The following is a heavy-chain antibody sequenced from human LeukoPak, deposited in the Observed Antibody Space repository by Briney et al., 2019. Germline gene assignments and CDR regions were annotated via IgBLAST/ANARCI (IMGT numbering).Heavy chain of an antibody. Sequence: GGSLRLSCAASGFTVSSNYMSWVRQAPGKGLEWVSVIYSGGSTYYADSVKGRFTISRDNSKNTLYLHMNSLRAEDTAVYYCAKAGSAWPYYFDYWGQGTLVTVSS. CDR3: AKAGSAWPYYFDY. V-gene: IGHV3-53*01. CDR1: GFTVSSNY. CDR2: IYSGGST. J-gene: IGHJ4*02. D-gene: IGHD6-19*01.